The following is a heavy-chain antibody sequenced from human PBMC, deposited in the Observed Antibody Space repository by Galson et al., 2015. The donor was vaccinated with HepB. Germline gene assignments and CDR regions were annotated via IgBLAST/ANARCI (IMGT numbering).Heavy chain of an antibody. CDR2: IKQDGSEK. D-gene: IGHD5-12*01. J-gene: IGHJ6*02. CDR3: AREVGGYDYYYYYGMDV. V-gene: IGHV3-7*03. Sequence: SLRLSCAASGFTFSSYWMSWVRQAPGKGLEWVANIKQDGSEKYYVDSVKGRFTISRDNAKNSLYLQMNSLRAEDTAVYYCAREVGGYDYYYYYGMDVWGQGTTVTVSS. CDR1: GFTFSSYW.